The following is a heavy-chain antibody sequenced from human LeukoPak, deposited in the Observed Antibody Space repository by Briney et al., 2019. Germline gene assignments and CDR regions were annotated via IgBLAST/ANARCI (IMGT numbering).Heavy chain of an antibody. D-gene: IGHD6-19*01. Sequence: GGSLRLSCTASGFAFSVYAMSWLRQPPGKGLEWVSTINANSGTTSYAASVRGRFTISRDNSKNTLYLQLNTLRADDTATYYCAKPISGGLAVTADWFHPWGQGTLVAVSS. V-gene: IGHV3-23*01. CDR2: INANSGTT. J-gene: IGHJ5*01. CDR1: GFAFSVYA. CDR3: AKPISGGLAVTADWFHP.